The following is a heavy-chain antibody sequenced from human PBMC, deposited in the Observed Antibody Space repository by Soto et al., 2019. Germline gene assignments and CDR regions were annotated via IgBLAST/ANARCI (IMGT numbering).Heavy chain of an antibody. CDR1: GGTFSSYA. V-gene: IGHV1-69*06. Sequence: QVQLVQSGAEVKKPGSSVKVFCKASGGTFSSYAISWVRQAPGQGLEWMGGIIPIFGTPNYAQKFQGRVTITADISTSTAYMELSSLRSEDTAVYYCARDPDYGGNSGLGLVDYWGQGTLVTVSS. CDR2: IIPIFGTP. CDR3: ARDPDYGGNSGLGLVDY. J-gene: IGHJ4*02. D-gene: IGHD4-17*01.